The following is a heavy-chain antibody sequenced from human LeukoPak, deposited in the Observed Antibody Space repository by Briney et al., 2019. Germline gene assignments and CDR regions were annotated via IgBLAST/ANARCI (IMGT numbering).Heavy chain of an antibody. D-gene: IGHD3-10*01. Sequence: SETLSLTCTVSGGSVSSGSYYWSWIRQPPGKGLEWIGYIYYSGGTNYNPSLKSRVTISVDTSKNQFSLKLSSVTAADTAVYYCASYYYGSGSYAHNWFDPWGQGTLVTVSS. CDR3: ASYYYGSGSYAHNWFDP. CDR2: IYYSGGT. V-gene: IGHV4-61*01. CDR1: GGSVSSGSYY. J-gene: IGHJ5*02.